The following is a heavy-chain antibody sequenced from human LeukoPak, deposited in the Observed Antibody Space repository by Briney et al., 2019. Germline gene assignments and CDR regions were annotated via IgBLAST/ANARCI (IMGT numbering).Heavy chain of an antibody. CDR2: IYADGYT. V-gene: IGHV3-53*04. D-gene: IGHD3-9*01. J-gene: IGHJ4*02. CDR3: ARDRRGEKDFDV. CDR1: GISVSNDY. Sequence: GGSLRLSCAASGISVSNDYMSWVRQAPGKGLEWVSAIYADGYTRDAASVKGRFSISRHNSKNTVYLQMDNLRPEDTAVYYCARDRRGEKDFDVWGQGTLVTVSS.